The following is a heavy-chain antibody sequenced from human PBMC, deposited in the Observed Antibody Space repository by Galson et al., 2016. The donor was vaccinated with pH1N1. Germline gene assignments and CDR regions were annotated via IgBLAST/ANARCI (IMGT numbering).Heavy chain of an antibody. Sequence: SLRLSCATSGFTFSHYGIHWVRQAPGKGLEWVALIGYDGYDKDYAGSVKGRFTVSRDNSKNTVYLKITSLRVEDTAVYYCVSENSYETANENNYGTAFDIWGQGTMVIVSS. J-gene: IGHJ3*02. V-gene: IGHV3-33*01. D-gene: IGHD2-21*02. CDR3: VSENSYETANENNYGTAFDI. CDR2: IGYDGYDK. CDR1: GFTFSHYG.